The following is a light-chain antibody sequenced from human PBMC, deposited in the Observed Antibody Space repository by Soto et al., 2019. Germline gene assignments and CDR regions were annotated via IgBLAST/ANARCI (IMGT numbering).Light chain of an antibody. Sequence: DLQMTQSPSSLSASEGDRVTITCQSSHDVSRNLNWFQQKPGEAPQLLIYDASNLERGVPSRFSGSGSGTDFTLTISSLQPEDVAKYYCQQYNSMLSFGGGTEVEIK. CDR2: DAS. V-gene: IGKV1-33*01. CDR1: HDVSRN. CDR3: QQYNSMLS. J-gene: IGKJ4*01.